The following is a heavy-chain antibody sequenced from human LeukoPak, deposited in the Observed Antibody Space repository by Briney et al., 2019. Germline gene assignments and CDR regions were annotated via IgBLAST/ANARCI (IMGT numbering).Heavy chain of an antibody. CDR2: ICPGDYET. V-gene: IGHV5-51*01. J-gene: IGHJ4*02. CDR3: AIPPGYCGNDCSFDH. D-gene: IGHD2-21*02. CDR1: GYSFSNYW. Sequence: GESLKISCEGSGYSFSNYWIGWVRQMPGKGLEWMGIICPGDYETRYSPSFQGLVTISVVKSISTAYLQWSSLKASDTAMYYCAIPPGYCGNDCSFDHWGQGTLVTVSS.